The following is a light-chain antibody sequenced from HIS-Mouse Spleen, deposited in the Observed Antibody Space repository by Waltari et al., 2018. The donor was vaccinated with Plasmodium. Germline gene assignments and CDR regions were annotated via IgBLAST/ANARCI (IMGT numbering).Light chain of an antibody. Sequence: SYELTQPPSVSVSPGQTARITCSGDALPKKYAYWYQQKSGRAPVLVIYEDSKRPSGIPGRSSGSSSGTRATLTISGAQVEDEADYYCYSTDSSGNHRVFGGGTKLTVL. CDR1: ALPKKY. J-gene: IGLJ3*02. V-gene: IGLV3-10*01. CDR2: EDS. CDR3: YSTDSSGNHRV.